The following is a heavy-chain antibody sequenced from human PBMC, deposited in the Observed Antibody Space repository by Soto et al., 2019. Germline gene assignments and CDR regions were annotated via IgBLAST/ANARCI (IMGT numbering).Heavy chain of an antibody. J-gene: IGHJ5*02. CDR3: ARESNFWSGYGTGTDDWFDP. CDR2: ISGSGTTI. V-gene: IGHV3-48*01. Sequence: EVQVVESGGGLVQPGGSLRLSCAASGFTFSSYSMSWVRQAPGKGLEWVSYISGSGTTIYYADSVKGRFTITRDNAKSSLYLQMNRLRAEDTAVYYCARESNFWSGYGTGTDDWFDPWGQGTLVTVSS. D-gene: IGHD3-3*01. CDR1: GFTFSSYS.